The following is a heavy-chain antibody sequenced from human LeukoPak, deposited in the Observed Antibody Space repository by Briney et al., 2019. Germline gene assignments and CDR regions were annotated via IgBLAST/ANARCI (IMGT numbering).Heavy chain of an antibody. CDR1: GITLSNYG. V-gene: IGHV3-23*01. D-gene: IGHD3-22*01. Sequence: GGSLTLSCAVSGITLSNYGMSWVRQAPGKGLEWVAGISGSGGSTNYADSVKGRFTVSRDNPKNTLFLQMNSLRAEDTAVYFCAKRGVVIRVILVGFKEAYYFDSWGQGALVTVSS. J-gene: IGHJ4*02. CDR3: AKRGVVIRVILVGFKEAYYFDS. CDR2: ISGSGGST.